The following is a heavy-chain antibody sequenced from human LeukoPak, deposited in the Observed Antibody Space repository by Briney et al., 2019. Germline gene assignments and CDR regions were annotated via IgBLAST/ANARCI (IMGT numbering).Heavy chain of an antibody. CDR3: AREVAVAVPVY. V-gene: IGHV3-9*01. J-gene: IGHJ1*01. CDR2: ISWNSGSI. CDR1: GFTFDDYA. Sequence: KTGRSLRLSCAASGFTFDDYAMHWVRQAPGKGLEWVSGISWNSGSIGYADSVKGRFTISRDNAKNSLYLQMNSLRAEDTAVYYCAREVAVAVPVYWGQGTLVTVSS. D-gene: IGHD6-19*01.